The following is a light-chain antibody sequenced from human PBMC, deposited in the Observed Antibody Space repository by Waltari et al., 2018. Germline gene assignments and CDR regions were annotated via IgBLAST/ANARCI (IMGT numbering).Light chain of an antibody. CDR1: VLAEKS. Sequence: SYELTQPFSVSVSPGQTATITCSGVVLAEKSVRWFQQKPGQAPILILYKDTDRASGIPERFSGSSSGSSVTLTITGALPEDEADYYCHAAAGNIWFFGGGTKLTVL. V-gene: IGLV3-27*01. CDR3: HAAAGNIWF. CDR2: KDT. J-gene: IGLJ3*02.